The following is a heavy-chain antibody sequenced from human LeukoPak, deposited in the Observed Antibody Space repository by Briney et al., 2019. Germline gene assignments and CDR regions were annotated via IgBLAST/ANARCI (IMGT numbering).Heavy chain of an antibody. J-gene: IGHJ4*02. D-gene: IGHD3-22*01. Sequence: PGRSLRLSCAASGFTFDDYAMHWVRQAPGKGLEWVSGINWNSGSIGYADSVKGRFTISRDNAKNSLYLQMNSLRAEDTALYYCAKDTGYDSSGGTFDYWGQGTLVAVSS. CDR3: AKDTGYDSSGGTFDY. CDR2: INWNSGSI. V-gene: IGHV3-9*01. CDR1: GFTFDDYA.